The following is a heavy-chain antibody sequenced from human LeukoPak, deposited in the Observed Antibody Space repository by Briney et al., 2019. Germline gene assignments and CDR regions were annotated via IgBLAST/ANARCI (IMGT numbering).Heavy chain of an antibody. CDR2: IYYSGST. CDR3: ATSGAVRGPSDSFNI. Sequence: KPSETLSLTCTVSGGSISSYYWSWIRQPPGKGLEWIGYIYYSGSTNYNPSLKSRVTISVDTSKNQFSLKLSSVTAADTAVYYCATSGAVRGPSDSFNIWGQGTMVTVSS. J-gene: IGHJ3*02. CDR1: GGSISSYY. V-gene: IGHV4-59*01. D-gene: IGHD3-10*01.